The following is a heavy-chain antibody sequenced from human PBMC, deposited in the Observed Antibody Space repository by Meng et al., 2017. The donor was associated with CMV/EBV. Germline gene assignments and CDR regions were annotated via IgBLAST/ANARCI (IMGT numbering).Heavy chain of an antibody. D-gene: IGHD2-2*01. CDR3: ARVDGRYCSSTSCYEYYGMDV. CDR2: INPNSGGT. CDR1: GYTFTGYY. Sequence: ASVKVSCKASGYTFTGYYMHWVRQAPGQGLEWMGWINPNSGGTNYAQKFQGRVTMTRDTPISTAYMELSRLRSDDTAVYYCARVDGRYCSSTSCYEYYGMDVWGQGTTVTVSS. V-gene: IGHV1-2*02. J-gene: IGHJ6*02.